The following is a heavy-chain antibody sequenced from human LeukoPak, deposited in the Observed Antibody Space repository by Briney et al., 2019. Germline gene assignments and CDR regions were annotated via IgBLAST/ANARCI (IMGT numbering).Heavy chain of an antibody. CDR1: GGSISSYY. V-gene: IGHV4-59*08. CDR3: ARGEWELHFQH. D-gene: IGHD1-26*01. J-gene: IGHJ1*01. Sequence: MASETLSLTCTVSGGSISSYYWSWIRQPPGKGLEWIGYIYYSGSTNYNPSLKSRVTISVDTSKNQFSLKLSSVTAADTAVYYCARGEWELHFQHWGQGTLVTVSS. CDR2: IYYSGST.